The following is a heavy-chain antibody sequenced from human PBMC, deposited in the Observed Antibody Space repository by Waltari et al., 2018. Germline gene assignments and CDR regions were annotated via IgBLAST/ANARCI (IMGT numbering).Heavy chain of an antibody. V-gene: IGHV4-34*02. CDR1: GGSFSGYY. Sequence: QVQLQQWGAGQLQPSETLSLTCAVYGGSFSGYYWGWIRQPPGKGLEWIGEINHNGNRNDTPSLRSRVTMLIDTSRSQFSLKVNSVTAADTAVYYCVRLEDCSGPGGNCYSGDSFALDVWGQGTTVTVSS. CDR3: VRLEDCSGPGGNCYSGDSFALDV. CDR2: INHNGNR. D-gene: IGHD2-8*02. J-gene: IGHJ6*02.